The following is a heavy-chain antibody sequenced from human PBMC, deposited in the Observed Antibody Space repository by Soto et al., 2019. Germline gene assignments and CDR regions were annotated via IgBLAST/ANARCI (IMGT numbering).Heavy chain of an antibody. Sequence: QVQLQESGPGLVKPSQTLSLTCTVSGCSISSGGYYWSWIRQHPGKGLEWIGYIYYSGSTYYNPSLKSRVTISVDTSKNQFSLKLSSVTAADTAVYYCARDEYYYDSSGAFDIWGQGTMVTVSS. V-gene: IGHV4-31*03. J-gene: IGHJ3*02. CDR3: ARDEYYYDSSGAFDI. CDR2: IYYSGST. D-gene: IGHD3-22*01. CDR1: GCSISSGGYY.